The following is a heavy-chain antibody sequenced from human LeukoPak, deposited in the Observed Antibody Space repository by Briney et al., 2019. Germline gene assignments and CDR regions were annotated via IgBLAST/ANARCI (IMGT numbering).Heavy chain of an antibody. Sequence: MPSETLSLTCTVSGGSISSSSYYWGWIRQPPGKGLEWIGSIYYSGSTYYNPSLKSRVTISVDTSKNQFSLKLCSVTAADTAVYYCARQYYDFWSGLNWGQGTLVTVSS. CDR1: GGSISSSSYY. J-gene: IGHJ4*02. CDR2: IYYSGST. V-gene: IGHV4-39*01. CDR3: ARQYYDFWSGLN. D-gene: IGHD3-3*01.